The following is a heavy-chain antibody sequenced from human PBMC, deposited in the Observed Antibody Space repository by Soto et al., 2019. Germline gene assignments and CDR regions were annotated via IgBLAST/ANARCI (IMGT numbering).Heavy chain of an antibody. J-gene: IGHJ4*02. CDR2: IKSKTDGGTT. V-gene: IGHV3-15*01. CDR3: TTDPDTAMVTPWSSY. CDR1: GFTFSNAW. Sequence: GGSLRLSCAASGFTFSNAWMSWVRQAPGKGLEWVGRIKSKTDGGTTDYAAPVKGRFTISRDDSKNTLYLQMNSLKTEDTAVYYCTTDPDTAMVTPWSSYWGQGTLVTVSS. D-gene: IGHD5-18*01.